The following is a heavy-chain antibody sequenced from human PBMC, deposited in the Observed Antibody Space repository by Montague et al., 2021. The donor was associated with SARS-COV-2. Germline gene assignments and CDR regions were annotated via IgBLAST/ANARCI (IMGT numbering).Heavy chain of an antibody. CDR2: IEYSGRT. J-gene: IGHJ5*01. CDR1: GDSLSFYF. CDR3: GRLGYSTSTVDS. Sequence: SETLSLTCTVSGDSLSFYFWTWIRQPPGRGLEWIGYIEYSGRTNYNPSLKSRLTMSLDMSSNQFSLDLRSVTAADTAVYYCGRLGYSTSTVDSWGHGTPVTVSS. V-gene: IGHV4-59*12. D-gene: IGHD6-6*01.